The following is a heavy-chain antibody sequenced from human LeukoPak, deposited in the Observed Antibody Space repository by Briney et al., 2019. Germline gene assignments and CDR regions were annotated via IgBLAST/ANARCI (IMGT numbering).Heavy chain of an antibody. J-gene: IGHJ4*02. Sequence: SETLSLTCAVSVYSISSGYYWGWIRQPPGKGLDWMGSIYHSGSTYYNPSLRSRVTISVDKSKKQLSLKLSSVTAADTAVYYCARRQPRQNYFDYWGQGTLVTVPS. CDR3: ARRQPRQNYFDY. V-gene: IGHV4-38-2*01. D-gene: IGHD2-2*01. CDR1: VYSISSGYY. CDR2: IYHSGST.